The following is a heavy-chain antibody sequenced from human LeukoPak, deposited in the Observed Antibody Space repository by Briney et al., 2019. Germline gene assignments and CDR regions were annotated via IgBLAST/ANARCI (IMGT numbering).Heavy chain of an antibody. V-gene: IGHV4-34*01. CDR2: IKHSGST. J-gene: IGHJ6*02. CDR3: ARGTRDSPAYYGMDV. Sequence: SETLSLTCAVYGGSFSGYYWSWIRQPPGKGLEWIGEIKHSGSTNYNPSLKSRVTISVDTSKNQFSLKLSSVTAADTAVYYCARGTRDSPAYYGMDVWGQGTTVSVSS. CDR1: GGSFSGYY. D-gene: IGHD2-21*02.